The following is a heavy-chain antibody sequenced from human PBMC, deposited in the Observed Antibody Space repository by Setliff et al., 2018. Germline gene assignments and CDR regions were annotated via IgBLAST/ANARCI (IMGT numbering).Heavy chain of an antibody. CDR1: GFTFSSYS. V-gene: IGHV3-21*01. Sequence: PGGSLRLSCAASGFTFSSYSMMWVRQAPEKGLEWVSSISRNSGYIDYTDSVKGRFTISRDNAKKLLYLQMNSLRAEDTAVYYCARSFSRREKFLLDYWGQGALVTVSS. J-gene: IGHJ4*02. CDR3: ARSFSRREKFLLDY. CDR2: ISRNSGYI.